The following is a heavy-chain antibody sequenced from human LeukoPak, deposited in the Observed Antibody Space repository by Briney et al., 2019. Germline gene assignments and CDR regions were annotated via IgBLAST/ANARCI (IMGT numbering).Heavy chain of an antibody. Sequence: SQTLSLTCTVSGGSICSGDYYWSWIRQPPGKGLEWIGYIYYSGSTYYNPSLKSRVTISVDTSKNQFSLKLSSVTAADTAVYYCARGDPGDYYDSSGYPWAFDMWGQGTMVTVSS. CDR3: ARGDPGDYYDSSGYPWAFDM. J-gene: IGHJ3*02. D-gene: IGHD3-22*01. CDR1: GGSICSGDYY. CDR2: IYYSGST. V-gene: IGHV4-30-4*08.